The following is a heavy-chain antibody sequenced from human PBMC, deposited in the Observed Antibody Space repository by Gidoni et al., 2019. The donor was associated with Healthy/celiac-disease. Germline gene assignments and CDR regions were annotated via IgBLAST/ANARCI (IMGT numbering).Heavy chain of an antibody. CDR2: ISWNSGSI. CDR1: GFTFDDYA. Sequence: EVQLVESGGGLVQPGRSLRLSCAASGFTFDDYAMHWVRPAPGKGLEWVSGISWNSGSIGYADSVKGRFTISRDNAKNSLYLQMNSLRAEDTALYYCAKEEKGIAVIEHLGQYYYYYYMDVWGKGTTVTVSS. D-gene: IGHD6-19*01. CDR3: AKEEKGIAVIEHLGQYYYYYYMDV. V-gene: IGHV3-9*01. J-gene: IGHJ6*03.